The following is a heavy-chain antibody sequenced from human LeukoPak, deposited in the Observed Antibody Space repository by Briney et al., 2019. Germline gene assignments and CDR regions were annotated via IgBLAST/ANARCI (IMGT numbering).Heavy chain of an antibody. CDR2: ISYDGSNK. D-gene: IGHD3-9*01. J-gene: IGHJ4*02. V-gene: IGHV3-30-3*01. CDR1: GFTFSSYA. Sequence: GGSLRLSCAASGFTFSSYAMHWVRQAPGKGLEWVADISYDGSNKYYADSVKGRLTISRDNSKSSLYLQMNSLGAYDSATYYCASSPYYDILAGFYYYFDYWGQGTLVTVSS. CDR3: ASSPYYDILAGFYYYFDY.